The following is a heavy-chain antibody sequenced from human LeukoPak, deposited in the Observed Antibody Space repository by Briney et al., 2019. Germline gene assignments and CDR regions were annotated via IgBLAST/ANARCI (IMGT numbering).Heavy chain of an antibody. V-gene: IGHV3-30*02. J-gene: IGHJ4*02. CDR2: IRYDGSNK. CDR3: AKDADDYYGSGSCLDY. D-gene: IGHD3-10*01. CDR1: GFTFSTYG. Sequence: GGSLRLPCAASGFTFSTYGMHLVRQAPGKGLEWVAFIRYDGSNKFYADSVKGRFIISRDNSKNTLYLQMNSLRVEDTAVYYCAKDADDYYGSGSCLDYWGQGTLVTVSS.